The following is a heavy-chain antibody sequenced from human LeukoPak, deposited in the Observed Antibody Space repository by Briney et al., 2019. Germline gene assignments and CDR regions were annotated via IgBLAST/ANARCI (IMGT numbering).Heavy chain of an antibody. Sequence: GGSLRLSCVASGFTISSDAMTWVRQAPGKGLEWVSASSGPNTEYADSVRGRFFISRDDSKNTLYLQMNGLRAEDTAVYYCAIMHGYYDGSGYWVQWGQGTLVTVSS. CDR1: GFTISSDA. CDR3: AIMHGYYDGSGYWVQ. CDR2: SSGPNT. V-gene: IGHV3-23*01. J-gene: IGHJ1*01. D-gene: IGHD3-22*01.